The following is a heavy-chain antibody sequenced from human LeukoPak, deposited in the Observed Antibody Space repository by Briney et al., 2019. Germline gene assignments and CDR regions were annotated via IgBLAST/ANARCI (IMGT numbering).Heavy chain of an antibody. D-gene: IGHD4-17*01. CDR1: GYTFTSYP. CDR3: ARGYDYGDYVGDFAY. CDR2: ITTYNGNT. Sequence: VASVKVSCKTSGYTFTSYPLTWVRQAPGQGLEWMGWITTYNGNTNYAQKLQGRVTITTDTSTSTAYMDLRGLRSDDTAVYFCARGYDYGDYVGDFAYWGQGTLVTVSS. V-gene: IGHV1-18*01. J-gene: IGHJ4*02.